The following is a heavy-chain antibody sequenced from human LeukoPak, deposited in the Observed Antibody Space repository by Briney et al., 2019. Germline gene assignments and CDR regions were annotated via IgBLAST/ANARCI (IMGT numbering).Heavy chain of an antibody. Sequence: GGSLRLSCASSGFTFSDYYMSWIRQAPGKGLEWVLYISSSGSTIYYADSVKGRLTISRDNAKNSLYLQMNSLRAEDTAVYYCARYLLLDNYYYYYMDVWGKGTTVTISS. D-gene: IGHD3-10*01. CDR2: ISSSGSTI. CDR1: GFTFSDYY. V-gene: IGHV3-11*01. CDR3: ARYLLLDNYYYYYMDV. J-gene: IGHJ6*03.